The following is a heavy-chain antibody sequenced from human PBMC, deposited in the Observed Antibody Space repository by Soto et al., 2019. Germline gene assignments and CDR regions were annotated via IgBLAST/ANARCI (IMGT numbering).Heavy chain of an antibody. CDR2: IYYSGNT. J-gene: IGHJ6*02. Sequence: PSETLSLTCTVSGGSIRSGGYYWRWFRQNPRRGLEWIGNIYYSGNTYYNPSLKSRLTISVDTSKNQFSLNLSSVTAADTAVYYCARDRLMATAGTARHYFGLDVWGQGTTVTVSS. D-gene: IGHD5-18*01. V-gene: IGHV4-31*03. CDR3: ARDRLMATAGTARHYFGLDV. CDR1: GGSIRSGGYY.